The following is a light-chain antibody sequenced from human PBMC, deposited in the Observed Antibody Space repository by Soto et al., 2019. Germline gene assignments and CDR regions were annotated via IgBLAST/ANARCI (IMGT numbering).Light chain of an antibody. J-gene: IGKJ2*01. V-gene: IGKV1-39*01. CDR3: QQSHKPPYT. Sequence: DIQMTQSPSSLSASVGDGVTITCRASQTISKVLNWYLQKPGKAPKLLIYAASGLQSGVPSRFSGSGSGKDFTITISSMQPEDFASYHGQQSHKPPYTYGQGTKLEIK. CDR2: AAS. CDR1: QTISKV.